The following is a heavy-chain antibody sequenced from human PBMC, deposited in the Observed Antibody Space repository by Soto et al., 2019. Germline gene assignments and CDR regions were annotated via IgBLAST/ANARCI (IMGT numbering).Heavy chain of an antibody. CDR3: ARLSGSYLSALVRFDY. CDR1: GYSFTSYW. J-gene: IGHJ4*02. CDR2: IYPGDSDT. Sequence: ESLKISCKGSGYSFTSYWIDWVRQMPGKGLEWMGIIYPGDSDTRYSPSFQGQVTISADKSISTAYLQWSSLKASDTAMYYCARLSGSYLSALVRFDYLGQGDLLTVSS. V-gene: IGHV5-51*01. D-gene: IGHD1-26*01.